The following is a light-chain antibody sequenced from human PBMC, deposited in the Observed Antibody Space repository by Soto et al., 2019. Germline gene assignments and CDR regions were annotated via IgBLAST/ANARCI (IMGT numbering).Light chain of an antibody. CDR1: KLGEKY. J-gene: IGLJ2*01. Sequence: SYELTQPPSVSVSPGQTASITCSGDKLGEKYACWYQQKPGQSPVLVIYQDFKRPSGIPERFSGSNSGNTATLTISGTQTMDEADYYCQAGDSNAVFGGGTKLTVL. V-gene: IGLV3-1*01. CDR2: QDF. CDR3: QAGDSNAV.